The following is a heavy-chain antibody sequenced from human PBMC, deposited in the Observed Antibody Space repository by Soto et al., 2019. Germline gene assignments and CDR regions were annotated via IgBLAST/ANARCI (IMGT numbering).Heavy chain of an antibody. CDR3: MNLYSYGSGSYYK. D-gene: IGHD3-10*01. J-gene: IGHJ4*02. Sequence: EVQLLESGGGLVQPGGSLRLSCAASGFTFSTYAMSWVRQAPGKGLEWVSGMSGSGGSTYYAYSVKGRFTISRDNSKNTLYLQMNSLRAEDTAVYYCMNLYSYGSGSYYKWGQGTLVTVSS. CDR1: GFTFSTYA. V-gene: IGHV3-23*01. CDR2: MSGSGGST.